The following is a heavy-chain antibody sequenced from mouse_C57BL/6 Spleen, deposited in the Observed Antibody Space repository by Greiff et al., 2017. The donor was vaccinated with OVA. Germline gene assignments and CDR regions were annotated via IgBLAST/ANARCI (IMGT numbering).Heavy chain of an antibody. Sequence: DVQLVESGPGLVKPSQSLSLTCSVTGYSITSGYYWNWIRQFPGNKLEWMGYISYDGSNNYNPSLKNRISITRDTSKNQFFLKLNSVTTEDTATYYCARGNMGSPFAYWGQGTLVTVSA. CDR1: GYSITSGYY. J-gene: IGHJ3*01. CDR2: ISYDGSN. CDR3: ARGNMGSPFAY. D-gene: IGHD1-1*02. V-gene: IGHV3-6*01.